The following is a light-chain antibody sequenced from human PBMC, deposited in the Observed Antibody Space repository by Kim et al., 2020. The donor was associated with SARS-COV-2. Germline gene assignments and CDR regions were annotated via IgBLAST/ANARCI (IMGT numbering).Light chain of an antibody. J-gene: IGKJ1*01. Sequence: ASVGDRVTITCRASQVIRNDLGWYQQKPGKAPNLLIFAASSLHTGVPSRFSGSGSGTDFTLTITSLQPEDFATYYCLQHYNYPRTFGQGTKVDIK. CDR1: QVIRND. CDR2: AAS. V-gene: IGKV1-6*01. CDR3: LQHYNYPRT.